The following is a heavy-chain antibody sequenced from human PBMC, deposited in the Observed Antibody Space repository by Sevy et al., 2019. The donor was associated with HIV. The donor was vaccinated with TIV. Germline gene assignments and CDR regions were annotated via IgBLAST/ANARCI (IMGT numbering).Heavy chain of an antibody. Sequence: SETLSLTCAVFGGSFSGYYWSFIRQPPGKGLERIGEINHSGNTKYNPSLKSRITISVDTSKNQLSLTLRYVTAADTAVYYCARGPAARDFWSGYSHRWFDPWGQGTLVTVSS. V-gene: IGHV4-34*01. CDR3: ARGPAARDFWSGYSHRWFDP. CDR2: INHSGNT. D-gene: IGHD3-3*01. CDR1: GGSFSGYY. J-gene: IGHJ5*02.